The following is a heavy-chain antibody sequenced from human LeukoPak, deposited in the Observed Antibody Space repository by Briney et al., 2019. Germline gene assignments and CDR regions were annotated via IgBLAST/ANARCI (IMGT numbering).Heavy chain of an antibody. CDR3: TTDPAMTTVHYFDY. D-gene: IGHD4-17*01. Sequence: NPGGSLRLSCAASGFTFSTYGMSWVRQAPGKGLEWVGRIKSKTDGGTTDYAAPVKGRFTISRDDSKNTLYLQMNSLKTEDTAVYYCTTDPAMTTVHYFDYWGQGTLVTVSS. CDR2: IKSKTDGGTT. V-gene: IGHV3-15*01. J-gene: IGHJ4*02. CDR1: GFTFSTYG.